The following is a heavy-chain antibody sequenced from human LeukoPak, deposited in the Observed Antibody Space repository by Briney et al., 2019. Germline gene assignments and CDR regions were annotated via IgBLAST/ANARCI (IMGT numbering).Heavy chain of an antibody. V-gene: IGHV3-73*01. D-gene: IGHD1-26*01. CDR3: TRDRGTYNWLDP. J-gene: IGHJ5*02. CDR1: GFTLSDSA. CDR2: IDRPAKSYAT. Sequence: GGSLRLSCAASGFTLSDSAIHWVRQASGKGLEWVGLIDRPAKSYATAYGASVGGRFTISRDDSKNTAYLQMDSLKTEDTALYYCTRDRGTYNWLDPWGQGTLVTVSS.